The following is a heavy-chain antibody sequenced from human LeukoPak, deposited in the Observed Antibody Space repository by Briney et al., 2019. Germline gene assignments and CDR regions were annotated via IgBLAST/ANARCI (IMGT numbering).Heavy chain of an antibody. CDR2: INPSGGST. J-gene: IGHJ1*01. V-gene: IGHV1-46*01. CDR3: ARVRSPYYDSSGYSGYFQH. CDR1: GYTFTSYY. Sequence: ASVKVSCKASGYTFTSYYMHWVRQAPGQGLEWMGIINPSGGSTSYAQKFQGRVTMTRDMSTSTAYMELSSLRSEDTAVYYCARVRSPYYDSSGYSGYFQHWGQGTLVTVSS. D-gene: IGHD3-22*01.